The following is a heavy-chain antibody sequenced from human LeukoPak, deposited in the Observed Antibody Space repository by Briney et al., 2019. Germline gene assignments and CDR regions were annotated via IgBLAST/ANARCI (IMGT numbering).Heavy chain of an antibody. D-gene: IGHD2-2*01. J-gene: IGHJ4*02. CDR1: GFTVSSNY. V-gene: IGHV3-53*01. CDR2: IYSGGST. CDR3: ARSRRDCSSTSCYLAY. Sequence: PGGSLRLSCAASGFTVSSNYMSWVRQAPGKGLEWVSVIYSGGSTYYADSVKGRFTISRDNSKNTLYLQMNSLRAEDTAVYYCARSRRDCSSTSCYLAYWGQGTLVTVSS.